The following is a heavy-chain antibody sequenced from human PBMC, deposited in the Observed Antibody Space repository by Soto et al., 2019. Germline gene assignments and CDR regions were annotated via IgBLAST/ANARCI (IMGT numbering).Heavy chain of an antibody. CDR3: ARDQGYCSGGSCYTYWFDP. Sequence: SETLSLTCTVSGGSISSGGYYWSWIRQHPGKGLEWIGYIYYSGSTYYNPSLKSRVTISVDTSKNQFSLKLSSVTAADTAVYYCARDQGYCSGGSCYTYWFDPWGQGTLVTVSS. CDR1: GGSISSGGYY. J-gene: IGHJ5*02. CDR2: IYYSGST. V-gene: IGHV4-31*03. D-gene: IGHD2-15*01.